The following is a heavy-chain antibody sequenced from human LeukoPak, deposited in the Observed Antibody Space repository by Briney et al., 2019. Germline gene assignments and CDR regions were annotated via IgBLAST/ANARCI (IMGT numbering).Heavy chain of an antibody. Sequence: PGGSLRLSCAASGFTFSSYGMPWVRQAPGKGLEWVAVISYDGSNKYYADSVKGRFIISRDNSKNTLYLQMNSLRAEDTAVYYCAKDYVGETPPVYGMDVWGQGTTVTVSS. CDR1: GFTFSSYG. CDR3: AKDYVGETPPVYGMDV. CDR2: ISYDGSNK. D-gene: IGHD3-10*02. V-gene: IGHV3-30*18. J-gene: IGHJ6*02.